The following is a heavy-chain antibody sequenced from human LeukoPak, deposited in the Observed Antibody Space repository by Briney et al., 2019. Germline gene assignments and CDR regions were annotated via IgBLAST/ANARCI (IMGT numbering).Heavy chain of an antibody. Sequence: SETLSLTCAVYGGSISTIVYSWSWIRQPPGKGLEWIGYIYHSGSAYYNPSLESRVTISVDRSENQFSLKLSSVTAADTAVYYCARTHSNYIDYWGQGTLVTVSS. V-gene: IGHV4-30-2*01. CDR2: IYHSGSA. CDR3: ARTHSNYIDY. D-gene: IGHD4-11*01. J-gene: IGHJ4*02. CDR1: GGSISTIVYS.